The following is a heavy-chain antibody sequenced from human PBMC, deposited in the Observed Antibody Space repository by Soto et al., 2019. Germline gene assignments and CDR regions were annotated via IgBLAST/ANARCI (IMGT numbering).Heavy chain of an antibody. D-gene: IGHD5-12*01. CDR3: ARGGDGYKIDY. V-gene: IGHV4-34*01. J-gene: IGHJ4*02. CDR2: INHSGST. Sequence: PSETLSLTCAVYGGSFSGYYWSWIRQPPGEGLEWIGEINHSGSTNYNPSLKSRVTISVDTSKNQFSLKLSSVTAADTAVYYCARGGDGYKIDYWGQGTLVT. CDR1: GGSFSGYY.